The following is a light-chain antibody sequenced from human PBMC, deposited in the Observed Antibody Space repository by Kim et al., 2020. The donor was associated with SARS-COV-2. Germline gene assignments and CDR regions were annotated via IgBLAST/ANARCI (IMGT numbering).Light chain of an antibody. J-gene: IGLJ3*02. Sequence: RQTATLACTGNRNNVGNQGAAWLQQHQGHPPKLLSYRNNNRPSGISEGLSASRSGNTASLTITGLQPEDEADYYCSAWDSSLSAWVFGGGTQLTVL. CDR1: RNNVGNQG. V-gene: IGLV10-54*01. CDR2: RNN. CDR3: SAWDSSLSAWV.